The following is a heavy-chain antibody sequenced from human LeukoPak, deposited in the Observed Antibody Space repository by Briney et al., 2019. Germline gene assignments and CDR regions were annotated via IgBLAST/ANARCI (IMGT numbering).Heavy chain of an antibody. CDR2: VYSGGST. CDR1: RFTVSNYY. CDR3: ARGHIRYYFDY. Sequence: QTGGSLRLSCAASRFTVSNYYMNWVRQAPGKGLEWVSVVYSGGSTNYADSVRGRFTISRDNSKNTLYLQMNSLRAEDTAVYYCARGHIRYYFDYWGQGTLVTVSS. D-gene: IGHD3-3*02. J-gene: IGHJ4*02. V-gene: IGHV3-66*01.